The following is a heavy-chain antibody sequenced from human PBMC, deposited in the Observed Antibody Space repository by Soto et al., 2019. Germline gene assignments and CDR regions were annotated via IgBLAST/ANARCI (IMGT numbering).Heavy chain of an antibody. CDR1: GFPFTSYG. CDR2: ISYDGSNK. CDR3: VGGQYYFDY. V-gene: IGHV3-30*03. J-gene: IGHJ4*02. D-gene: IGHD3-10*01. Sequence: ESVGGVVQPGRSLRLSCAASGFPFTSYGMHWVREGPGKGLEWVAVISYDGSNKFYADSVKGRFTISRDNSKNTLYLQMNSLRPEDTALYYCVGGQYYFDYRGQGTLVIVSS.